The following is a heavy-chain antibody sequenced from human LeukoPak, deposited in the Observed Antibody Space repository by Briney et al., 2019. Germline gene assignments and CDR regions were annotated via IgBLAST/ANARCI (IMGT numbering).Heavy chain of an antibody. CDR3: AKRGGMYPAHYFDY. CDR2: ISGSGGST. D-gene: IGHD3-16*01. CDR1: GFTFSSYG. J-gene: IGHJ4*02. V-gene: IGHV3-23*01. Sequence: PGGTLRLSCAASGFTFSSYGMSRVRQAPGKGLEWVSAISGSGGSTYYADSVKGRFTISRDNSKNTLYLQMNSLRAEDTAVYYCAKRGGMYPAHYFDYWGQGTLVTVSS.